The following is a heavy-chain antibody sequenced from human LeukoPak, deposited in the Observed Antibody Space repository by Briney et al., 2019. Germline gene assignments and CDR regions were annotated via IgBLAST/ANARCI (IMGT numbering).Heavy chain of an antibody. CDR2: INPSGGST. Sequence: ASVKVSCKASGYTFTSYYMHWVRQAPGQGLEWMGIINPSGGSTSYAQKFQGRVTMTRDTSTSTVYMELSSLRSEDTAVYYCAREGYSGYDFGVGDRFDPWGQGTLVTVSS. CDR3: AREGYSGYDFGVGDRFDP. V-gene: IGHV1-46*01. J-gene: IGHJ5*02. D-gene: IGHD5-12*01. CDR1: GYTFTSYY.